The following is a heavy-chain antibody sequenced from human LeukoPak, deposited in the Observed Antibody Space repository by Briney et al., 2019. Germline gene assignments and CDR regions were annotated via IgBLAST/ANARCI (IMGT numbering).Heavy chain of an antibody. CDR3: ARDPTGYAGGDI. V-gene: IGHV3-30*02. Sequence: GGSLRLSCAASGFTFSSYGMHWVRQAPGKGLEWVAFIRYDGSNECYADSVKGRFTISRDNSKNTLYLQMNSLRTEDTAVYYCARDPTGYAGGDIWGRGTMVTVSS. J-gene: IGHJ3*02. CDR2: IRYDGSNE. D-gene: IGHD5-12*01. CDR1: GFTFSSYG.